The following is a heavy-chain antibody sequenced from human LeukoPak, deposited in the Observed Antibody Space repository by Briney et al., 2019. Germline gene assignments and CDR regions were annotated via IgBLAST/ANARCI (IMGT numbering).Heavy chain of an antibody. CDR2: LYADGTT. J-gene: IGHJ4*02. V-gene: IGHV3-53*01. Sequence: GGSLRLSCAVSGFIVSNNYMSWVRQAPGKGLEWVSILYADGTTYYADSVKGRFTISRDNSKNTLFLQMNSLRAEDTAVYYCARDTSIQVLLENWGQGTLVTVSS. D-gene: IGHD2-15*01. CDR3: ARDTSIQVLLEN. CDR1: GFIVSNNY.